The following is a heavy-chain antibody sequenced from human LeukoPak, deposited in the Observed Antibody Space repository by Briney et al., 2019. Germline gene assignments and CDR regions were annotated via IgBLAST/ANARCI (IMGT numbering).Heavy chain of an antibody. Sequence: SETLSLTCTVSGGSISSYYWSWLRQPPGKGLEWIGNIYTSGSTNYNTSLKSRLTISVHTSKYPFSLKLSSVTAADTAVYYCARRGYYGSGSSRYYYYYYMDVWGKGTTVTVSS. CDR2: IYTSGST. CDR3: ARRGYYGSGSSRYYYYYYMDV. V-gene: IGHV4-4*09. D-gene: IGHD3-10*01. J-gene: IGHJ6*03. CDR1: GGSISSYY.